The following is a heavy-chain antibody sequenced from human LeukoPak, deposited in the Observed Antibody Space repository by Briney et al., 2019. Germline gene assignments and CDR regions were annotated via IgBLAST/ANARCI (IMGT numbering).Heavy chain of an antibody. Sequence: GRSLRLSCAASGFTFSSYGMHWVRQAPGKGLEWVAVIWYDGSNKYYADSVKGRFAISRDNSKNTLYLQMTSLRAEDTTVYYCARDQVMCSSTSCFSDPYGMDVWGKGTTVTVSS. CDR3: ARDQVMCSSTSCFSDPYGMDV. J-gene: IGHJ6*04. V-gene: IGHV3-33*01. CDR2: IWYDGSNK. CDR1: GFTFSSYG. D-gene: IGHD2-2*01.